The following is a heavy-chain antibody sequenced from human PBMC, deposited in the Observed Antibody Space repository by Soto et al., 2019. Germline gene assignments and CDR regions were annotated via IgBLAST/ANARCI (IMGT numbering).Heavy chain of an antibody. Sequence: GGSLRLSCAASGFTFSNAWMNWVRQAPGKGLEWVGRIKSKTDGGTTDYAAPVKGRFTISRDDSKNTLYLQMNSLKTEDTAVYYCTTRSWYYYYYGMDVWGQGTKVTVSS. CDR3: TTRSWYYYYYGMDV. CDR1: GFTFSNAW. J-gene: IGHJ6*02. CDR2: IKSKTDGGTT. V-gene: IGHV3-15*07. D-gene: IGHD6-13*01.